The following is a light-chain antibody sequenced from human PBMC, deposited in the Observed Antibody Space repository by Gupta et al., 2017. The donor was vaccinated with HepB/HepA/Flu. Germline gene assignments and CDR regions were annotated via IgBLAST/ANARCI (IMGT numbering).Light chain of an antibody. V-gene: IGKV2-28*01. CDR1: QSLLHSNGYYY. J-gene: IGKJ1*01. CDR2: LGP. Sequence: DIVMTQSPLSLPVSAGEPACISCRSSQSLLHSNGYYYLDCYLQKPGQSPQLLIYLGPNGASGVAGRMGSSGSSTDFPLEISRLEAEDVGVYCCMQVLRTWTCGQGTKVEIK. CDR3: MQVLRTWT.